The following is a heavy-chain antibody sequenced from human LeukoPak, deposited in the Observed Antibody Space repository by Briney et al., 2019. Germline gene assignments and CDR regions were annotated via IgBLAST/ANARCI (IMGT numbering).Heavy chain of an antibody. D-gene: IGHD1-26*01. V-gene: IGHV1-2*02. CDR2: INPNSGGT. CDR3: ARAQWELYANDAFDI. J-gene: IGHJ3*02. CDR1: GYTLTELS. Sequence: ASVKVSCKVSGYTLTELSMHWVRQAPGQGLEWMGWINPNSGGTNYAQKFQGRVTMTRDTSISTAYMELSRLRSDDTAVYYCARAQWELYANDAFDIWGQGTMVTVSS.